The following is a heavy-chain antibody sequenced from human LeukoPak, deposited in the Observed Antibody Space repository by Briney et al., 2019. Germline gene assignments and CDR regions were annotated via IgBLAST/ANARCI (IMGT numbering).Heavy chain of an antibody. D-gene: IGHD3-22*01. CDR1: GFTFNKYT. Sequence: GGSLRLSCAASGFTFNKYTMNWVRQAPGKGLEWASSISTSSSYIYYADSVKGRFTISRDNAKNTLNLQMNSLRAEDTAVYYCARDLGQYYDTSDNWFDPWGQGTLVTVSS. CDR3: ARDLGQYYDTSDNWFDP. CDR2: ISTSSSYI. J-gene: IGHJ5*02. V-gene: IGHV3-21*01.